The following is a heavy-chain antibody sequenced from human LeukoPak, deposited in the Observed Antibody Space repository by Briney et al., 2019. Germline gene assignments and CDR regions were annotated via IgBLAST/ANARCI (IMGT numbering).Heavy chain of an antibody. CDR3: ATPLDYYDRSDSHQGGD. CDR2: IKHDGSEK. D-gene: IGHD3-22*01. J-gene: IGHJ4*02. Sequence: GGSLRLSCAASGFTFSRHWMTWVRQAPGKGLEWVANIKHDGSEKNYVDSVKGRFTISRDNAKNSLYLQMNSLRAEDTAVYYCATPLDYYDRSDSHQGGDWGQGTPVTVSS. V-gene: IGHV3-7*03. CDR1: GFTFSRHW.